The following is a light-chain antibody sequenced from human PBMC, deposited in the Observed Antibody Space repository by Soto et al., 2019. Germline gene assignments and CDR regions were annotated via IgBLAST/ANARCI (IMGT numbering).Light chain of an antibody. CDR3: SSYAGSNTVV. Sequence: SSASGSPGQSVNISCTGTSSDVGGYNYVSWYQQHPGKAPKLMIYEVSKRPSGVPDRFSGSKSGNTASLTVSGLQAEDEADYYCSSYAGSNTVVFGGGTKLTVL. V-gene: IGLV2-8*01. J-gene: IGLJ2*01. CDR1: SSDVGGYNY. CDR2: EVS.